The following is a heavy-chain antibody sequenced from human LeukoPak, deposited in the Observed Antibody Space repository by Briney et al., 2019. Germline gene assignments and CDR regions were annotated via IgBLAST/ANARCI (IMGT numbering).Heavy chain of an antibody. Sequence: GESLKISCKGSGYSFTTYYIIWVRQMPGKGLEWMGIIYPGDCGTKYSPSFQGQVTISADKSISTAYLQWSSLKASDTAMYYCARRSSAGAFDIWGQGTMVTVSS. CDR2: IYPGDCGT. CDR1: GYSFTTYY. D-gene: IGHD2-15*01. V-gene: IGHV5-51*01. CDR3: ARRSSAGAFDI. J-gene: IGHJ3*02.